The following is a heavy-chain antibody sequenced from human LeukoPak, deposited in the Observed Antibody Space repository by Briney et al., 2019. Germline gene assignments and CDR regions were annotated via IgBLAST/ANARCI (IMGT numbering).Heavy chain of an antibody. Sequence: ASVKVSCKAFGGTFSSYAINWVRQAPGQGLEWMGRIIPMLGTVNYAQKFQGRVTIIADKFTSTAYMELSSLRSEDTAVYFCARDQKVGATPYFGMDVWGQGTTVTVSS. D-gene: IGHD1-26*01. CDR3: ARDQKVGATPYFGMDV. J-gene: IGHJ6*02. CDR2: IIPMLGTV. V-gene: IGHV1-69*04. CDR1: GGTFSSYA.